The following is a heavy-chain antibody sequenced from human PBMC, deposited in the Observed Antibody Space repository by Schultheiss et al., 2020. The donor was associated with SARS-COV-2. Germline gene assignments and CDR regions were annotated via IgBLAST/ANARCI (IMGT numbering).Heavy chain of an antibody. J-gene: IGHJ3*02. CDR1: GFTFSSYA. CDR2: ISYDGSNK. V-gene: IGHV3-30*04. Sequence: GGSLRLSCSASGFTFSSYAMHWVRQAPGKGLEWVAVISYDGSNKYYADSVKGRFTISRDNSKNTLYLQMNSLRAEDTAVYYCARDGNGDPDAFDIWGQGTMVTVSS. CDR3: ARDGNGDPDAFDI. D-gene: IGHD4-17*01.